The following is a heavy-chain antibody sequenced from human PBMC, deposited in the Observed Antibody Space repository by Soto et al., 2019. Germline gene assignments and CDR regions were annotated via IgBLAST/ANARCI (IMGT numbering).Heavy chain of an antibody. J-gene: IGHJ2*01. Sequence: QVQLVQSGAEVKKPGSSVKVSCKASGGTFSSYAISWVRQAPGQGLEWMGGIIPIFGTANYAQKFQGRVTITAAESPSTAYMELSSLRSEDTAVYYCARVPLVPAAPPLRYFALWGRGTLVTVSS. D-gene: IGHD2-2*01. V-gene: IGHV1-69*12. CDR1: GGTFSSYA. CDR3: ARVPLVPAAPPLRYFAL. CDR2: IIPIFGTA.